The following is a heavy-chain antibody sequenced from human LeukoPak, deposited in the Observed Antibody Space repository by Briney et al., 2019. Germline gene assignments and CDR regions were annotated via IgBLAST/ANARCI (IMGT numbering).Heavy chain of an antibody. Sequence: PSETLPLTCTVSGGSISSGDSYGSWIRQPPGKGLEWIGYIYYSGSAYYNPSLKSRVTISVDTSKNQFSLKLSSVTAADKDVYYCARVAPPDYGSGSNGAFDIWGQGTMVTVSS. CDR2: IYYSGSA. CDR3: ARVAPPDYGSGSNGAFDI. CDR1: GGSISSGDSY. D-gene: IGHD3-10*01. V-gene: IGHV4-30-4*01. J-gene: IGHJ3*02.